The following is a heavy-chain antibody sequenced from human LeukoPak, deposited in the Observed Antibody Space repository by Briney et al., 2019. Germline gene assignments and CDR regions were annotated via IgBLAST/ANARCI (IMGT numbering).Heavy chain of an antibody. CDR1: GFTFSSYA. Sequence: GGSLRLSCAASGFTFSSYAMSWVRQAPGKGLEWVSAISGSGGSTYYADSVKGQFTISRDNSKNTLYLQMNSLRAEDTAVYYCAKDGGYSFYYYMDVWGKGTTVTVSS. D-gene: IGHD5-18*01. J-gene: IGHJ6*03. V-gene: IGHV3-23*01. CDR3: AKDGGYSFYYYMDV. CDR2: ISGSGGST.